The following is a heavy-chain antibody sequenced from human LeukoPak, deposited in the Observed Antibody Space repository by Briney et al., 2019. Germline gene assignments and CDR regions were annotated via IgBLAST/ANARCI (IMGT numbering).Heavy chain of an antibody. J-gene: IGHJ4*02. CDR3: ARNYGGNSGFDY. Sequence: SETLSLTCTVSGGSISSYYWSWIRQPPGKGLEWIGYIYYSGSTNYNPSLKSRVTITVDTSKNQFSLKLSSVTAADTAVYYCARNYGGNSGFDYWGQGTLVTVSS. CDR1: GGSISSYY. D-gene: IGHD4-23*01. CDR2: IYYSGST. V-gene: IGHV4-59*01.